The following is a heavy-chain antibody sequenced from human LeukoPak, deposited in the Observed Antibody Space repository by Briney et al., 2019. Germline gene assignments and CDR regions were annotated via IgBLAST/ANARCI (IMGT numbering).Heavy chain of an antibody. Sequence: ASVKVSCKASGYTFTGYYMHWVRQAPGQGLEWMGIINPSGGSTTYAQKFHGRVTMTTDTSTNTAYMELRSLRSDDTAVYYCARDFGYYYDSSGYYKPRFDYWGQGTLVTVSS. CDR3: ARDFGYYYDSSGYYKPRFDY. CDR2: INPSGGST. CDR1: GYTFTGYY. V-gene: IGHV1-46*01. D-gene: IGHD3-22*01. J-gene: IGHJ4*02.